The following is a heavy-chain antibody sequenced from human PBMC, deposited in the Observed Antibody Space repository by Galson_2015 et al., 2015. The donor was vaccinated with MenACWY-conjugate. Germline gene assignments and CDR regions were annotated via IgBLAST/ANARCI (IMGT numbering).Heavy chain of an antibody. CDR2: ISGSGGGT. V-gene: IGHV3-23*01. D-gene: IGHD4-17*01. CDR1: GFTFSSYA. J-gene: IGHJ4*02. CDR3: VKDANYGDFGDFDY. Sequence: SLRLSCAASGFTFSSYAMNWVRQAPGKGLEWVSTISGSGGGTYYADSAKGRFTISRDNSKNTLNLQMNTLRGEDSAIYYCVKDANYGDFGDFDYWGQGTLVTVSS.